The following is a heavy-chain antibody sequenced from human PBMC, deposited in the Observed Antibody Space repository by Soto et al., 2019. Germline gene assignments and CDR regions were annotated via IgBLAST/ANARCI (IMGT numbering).Heavy chain of an antibody. CDR2: IYYSGST. D-gene: IGHD4-17*01. J-gene: IGHJ4*02. CDR3: CGDYSLYSFDY. Sequence: QLQLQESGPGLVKPSETLSLTCTVSGGSISSSSYYWGWIRQPPGKGLEWIGSIYYSGSTYYNPSLKCGVTISLDTSKNQFSLKLSSVSAADTAVYYCCGDYSLYSFDYWGQGTLVTVSS. V-gene: IGHV4-39*01. CDR1: GGSISSSSYY.